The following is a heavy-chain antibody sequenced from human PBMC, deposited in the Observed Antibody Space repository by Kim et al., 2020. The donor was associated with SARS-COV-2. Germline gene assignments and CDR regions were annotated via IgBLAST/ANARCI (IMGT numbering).Heavy chain of an antibody. V-gene: IGHV3-23*03. J-gene: IGHJ4*02. D-gene: IGHD3-16*01. CDR2: ST. CDR3: AKGGGYVDY. Sequence: STYYADSRKDRFTISGDNSKNTLYLQMNSLRAEDTAVYYCAKGGGYVDYWGQGTLVTVSS.